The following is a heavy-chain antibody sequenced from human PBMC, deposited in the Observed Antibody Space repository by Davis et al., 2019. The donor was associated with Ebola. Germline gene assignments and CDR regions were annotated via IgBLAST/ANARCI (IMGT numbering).Heavy chain of an antibody. J-gene: IGHJ4*02. Sequence: ASVKVSCKASGGTFSSYAISWVRQAPGQGLEWMGWISAYNGNTNYAQKLQGRVTMTTDTSTSTAYMELRSLRSDDTAVYYCARDLPSWPLDYWGQGTLVTVSS. V-gene: IGHV1-18*01. CDR1: GGTFSSYA. D-gene: IGHD2-2*01. CDR3: ARDLPSWPLDY. CDR2: ISAYNGNT.